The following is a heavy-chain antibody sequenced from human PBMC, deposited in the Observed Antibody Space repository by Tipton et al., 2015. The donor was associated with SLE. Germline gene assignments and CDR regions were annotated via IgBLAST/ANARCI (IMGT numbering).Heavy chain of an antibody. CDR2: IGYDGSNK. J-gene: IGHJ4*02. CDR3: ARDGYGDSTVLLDY. Sequence: RSLRLSCAASGFTFSSYWMSWVRQAPGKGLEWVAVIGYDGSNKYYADSVKGRFTISRDNSKNTLYLQMTSLRAEDTALYYCARDGYGDSTVLLDYWGQGALVTVSS. D-gene: IGHD4-17*01. CDR1: GFTFSSYW. V-gene: IGHV3-33*08.